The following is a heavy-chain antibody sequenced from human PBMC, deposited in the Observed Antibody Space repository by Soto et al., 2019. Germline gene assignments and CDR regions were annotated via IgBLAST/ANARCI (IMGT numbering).Heavy chain of an antibody. CDR2: NYCSGIT. D-gene: IGHD6-6*01. CDR1: GGSISRGAYY. J-gene: IGHJ6*02. Sequence: QVQLQESGPGLVKPSQTLSLTCTVSGGSISRGAYYRTWIRQHPGKGLERIGDNYCSGITYHNPSLKSRVTISLDTSKNQFSLKLSAVTAADTAVYYCARGSSIAGLYYGMDVWGQGTTVTVSS. V-gene: IGHV4-31*03. CDR3: ARGSSIAGLYYGMDV.